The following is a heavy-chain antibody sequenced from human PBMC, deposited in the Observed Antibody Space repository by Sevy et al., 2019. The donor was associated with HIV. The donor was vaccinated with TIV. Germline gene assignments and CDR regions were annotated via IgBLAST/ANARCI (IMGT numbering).Heavy chain of an antibody. CDR2: ISSGSSYT. V-gene: IGHV3-11*06. CDR3: ARDRRNYGGQYFDY. CDR1: GFTFSDYY. Sequence: GGSLRLSCAVSGFTFSDYYMSWIRQAPGKGLEWVSYISSGSSYTNYADSVKGRFTISRDNAKNSLYLQLHSLSAEDTAIYYCARDRRNYGGQYFDYWGQGTPVTVSS. D-gene: IGHD4-17*01. J-gene: IGHJ4*02.